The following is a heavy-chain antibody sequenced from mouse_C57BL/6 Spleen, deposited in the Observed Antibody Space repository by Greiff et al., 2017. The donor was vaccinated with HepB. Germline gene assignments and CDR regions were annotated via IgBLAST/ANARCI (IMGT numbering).Heavy chain of an antibody. Sequence: QVQLQQPGAELVRPGPSVKLSCKASGYTFTSYWMHWVKQRPGQGLEWIGVIDPSDSYTNYNQKFKGKATLTVDTSSSTAYMQLSSLTSEDSAVYYCARKSSSYYFDYWGQGTTLTVSS. D-gene: IGHD1-3*01. CDR1: GYTFTSYW. J-gene: IGHJ2*01. V-gene: IGHV1-59*01. CDR2: IDPSDSYT. CDR3: ARKSSSYYFDY.